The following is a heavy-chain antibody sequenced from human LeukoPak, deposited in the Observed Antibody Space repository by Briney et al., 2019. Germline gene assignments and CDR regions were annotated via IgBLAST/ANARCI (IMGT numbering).Heavy chain of an antibody. V-gene: IGHV3-30*18. D-gene: IGHD2-8*01. CDR2: ISYDGSNK. CDR1: GFTFSSYA. CDR3: AKDKASDGFDY. J-gene: IGHJ4*02. Sequence: GGSLRLSCAASGFTFSSYAMSWVRQAPGKGLEWVAVISYDGSNKYYADSVKGRFTISRDNSKNTLYLQMNSLRAEDTAVYYCAKDKASDGFDYWGQGTLVTVSS.